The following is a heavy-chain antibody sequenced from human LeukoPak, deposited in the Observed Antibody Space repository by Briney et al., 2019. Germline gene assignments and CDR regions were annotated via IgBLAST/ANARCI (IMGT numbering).Heavy chain of an antibody. Sequence: SETLSLTCSVSGRSVRSDISHWSWIRQPPGKGLEWIGYVHYSGSANYNPSLESRVTMSLDRSKNQFSLELTSVTAADTAVYYCARNRGWYATDVWGQGAAVTVSS. CDR1: GRSVRSDISH. CDR2: VHYSGSA. D-gene: IGHD6-19*01. V-gene: IGHV4-61*01. CDR3: ARNRGWYATDV. J-gene: IGHJ6*02.